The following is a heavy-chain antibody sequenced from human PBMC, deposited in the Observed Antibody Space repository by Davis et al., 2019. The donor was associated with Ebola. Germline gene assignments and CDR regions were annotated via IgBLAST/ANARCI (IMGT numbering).Heavy chain of an antibody. CDR1: GFTFSGSA. V-gene: IGHV3-73*01. D-gene: IGHD3-9*01. CDR3: TTDVLALSRYYDILTGYLYENIDY. Sequence: PGGSLRLSCAASGFTFSGSAMHWVRQASGKGLEWVGRIRSKANSYATAYAASVKGRFTISRDDSKNTAYLQMNSLKTEDTAVYYCTTDVLALSRYYDILTGYLYENIDYWGQGTLVTVSS. CDR2: IRSKANSYAT. J-gene: IGHJ4*02.